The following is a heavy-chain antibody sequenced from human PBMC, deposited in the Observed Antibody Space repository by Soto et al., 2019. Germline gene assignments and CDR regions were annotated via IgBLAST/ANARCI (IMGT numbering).Heavy chain of an antibody. D-gene: IGHD2-15*01. V-gene: IGHV3-7*01. Sequence: EVQLVESGGGLVQPGGSLRLSCAASRFTFSNYWMSWVRQAPGKGLEWVANIKQDGSEKYYVDSVKGRFTISRDNAKNSLYLQMNSLRAEDTAVYYGAREPNSIDYWGQGTLVTVSS. J-gene: IGHJ4*02. CDR2: IKQDGSEK. CDR3: AREPNSIDY. CDR1: RFTFSNYW.